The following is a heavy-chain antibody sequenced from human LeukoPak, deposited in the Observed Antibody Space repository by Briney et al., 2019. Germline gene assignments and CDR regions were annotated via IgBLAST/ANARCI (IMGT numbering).Heavy chain of an antibody. V-gene: IGHV3-23*01. CDR3: VKDRFLEAYGMEV. D-gene: IGHD3-3*01. CDR2: ISGSGDST. CDR1: GLTFSSYA. J-gene: IGHJ6*02. Sequence: HPGGSLRLSCAASGLTFSSYAMSWVRQAPGKGLEWASAISGSGDSTYSADSVKGRFTISRDNSENTLFLQMNSLRAEDTAVYYGVKDRFLEAYGMEVWGQGTTVTVSS.